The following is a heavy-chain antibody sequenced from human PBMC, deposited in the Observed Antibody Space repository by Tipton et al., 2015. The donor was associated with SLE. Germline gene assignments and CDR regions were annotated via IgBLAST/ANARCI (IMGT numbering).Heavy chain of an antibody. D-gene: IGHD3-3*01. V-gene: IGHV4-59*12. CDR2: IYYSGST. CDR3: ARVGFWSGYSIDYFDY. CDR1: GGSISSYY. Sequence: TLSLTCTVSGGSISSYYWSWIRQPPGKGLEWIGYIYYSGSTNYNPSLKSRVTISVDTSKNQFSLKLSSVTAADTAVYYCARVGFWSGYSIDYFDYWGQGTLVTVSS. J-gene: IGHJ4*02.